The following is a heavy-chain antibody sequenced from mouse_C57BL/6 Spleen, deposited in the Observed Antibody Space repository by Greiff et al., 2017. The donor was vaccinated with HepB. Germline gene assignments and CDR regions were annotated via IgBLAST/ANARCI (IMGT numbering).Heavy chain of an antibody. CDR2: INPNNGGT. V-gene: IGHV1-18*01. Sequence: VQLQQSGPELVKPGASVKIPCKASGYTFTDYNMDWVKQSHGKSLEWIGDINPNNGGTIYNQKFKGKATLTVDKSSSTAYMELRSLTSEDTAVYYVARAGELLRYRRGLRYFDVWGTGTTVTVSS. CDR3: ARAGELLRYRRGLRYFDV. CDR1: GYTFTDYN. D-gene: IGHD1-1*01. J-gene: IGHJ1*03.